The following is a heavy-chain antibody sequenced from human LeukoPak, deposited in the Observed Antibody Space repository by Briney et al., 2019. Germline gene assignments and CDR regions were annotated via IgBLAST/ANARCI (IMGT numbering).Heavy chain of an antibody. D-gene: IGHD3-10*01. CDR1: GFTFSSYW. J-gene: IGHJ4*02. V-gene: IGHV3-74*01. Sequence: PGGSLRLSCAASGFTFSSYWMHWVRQAPGEGLVWVSRINSDGGITNYADSVKGRFTVSRDNSKNTLFLQMSSLRADDTAVYYCAKLNYGSGSYYDEDYWGQGTLVTVSS. CDR3: AKLNYGSGSYYDEDY. CDR2: INSDGGIT.